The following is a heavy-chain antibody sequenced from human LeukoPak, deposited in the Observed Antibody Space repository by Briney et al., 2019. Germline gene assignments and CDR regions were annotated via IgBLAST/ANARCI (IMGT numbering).Heavy chain of an antibody. Sequence: GGSLRLSCAASGLTVSSNYMSWVRQAPGKGLEWVSVIYSGGSTYYADSVKGRFTISRDNSKNTLYLQMNSLRAEDTAVYYCQYYDILTGYYPIEYFDYWGQGTLVTVSS. V-gene: IGHV3-66*01. CDR2: IYSGGST. CDR1: GLTVSSNY. CDR3: QYYDILTGYYPIEYFDY. J-gene: IGHJ4*02. D-gene: IGHD3-9*01.